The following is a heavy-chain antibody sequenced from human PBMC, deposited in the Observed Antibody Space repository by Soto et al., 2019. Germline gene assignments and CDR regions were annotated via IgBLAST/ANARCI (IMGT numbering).Heavy chain of an antibody. CDR2: ISSSRSYI. V-gene: IGHV3-21*01. D-gene: IGHD3-10*01. J-gene: IGHJ4*02. CDR3: ARGVYYYGSGSYSKFDY. Sequence: EVQLVESGGGLVKPGGSLRLSCAASGFTFSSYSMNWVRQAPGKGLEWVSSISSSRSYIYYADSVKGRFTISRDNAKNSLYLQMTSLRAEDTAVYYCARGVYYYGSGSYSKFDYWGQGTLVTVSS. CDR1: GFTFSSYS.